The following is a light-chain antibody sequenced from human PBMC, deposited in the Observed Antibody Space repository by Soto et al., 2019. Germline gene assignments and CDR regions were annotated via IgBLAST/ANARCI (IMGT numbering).Light chain of an antibody. CDR3: SSYKSDSSYV. CDR2: AVG. CDR1: SSDVGLYDY. V-gene: IGLV2-14*01. J-gene: IGLJ1*01. Sequence: QSALTQPASVSGSPGQSITISCTGTSSDVGLYDYVSWYQQHPGKAPQLMIYAVGNRPSGVSNRFSASKSGNTASLFISGLQPEEKAAHYCSSYKSDSSYVFGSGTKVTVL.